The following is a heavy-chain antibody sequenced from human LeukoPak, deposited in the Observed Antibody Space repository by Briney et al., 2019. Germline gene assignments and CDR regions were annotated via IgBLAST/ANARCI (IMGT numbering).Heavy chain of an antibody. CDR2: IYPGDSDT. CDR1: GYRSVNYW. CDR3: ASSQYYYDNSGHLFHY. D-gene: IGHD3-22*01. V-gene: IGHV5-51*01. Sequence: GEPLTISCKGSGYRSVNYWIGWVRQLPGKGLEWMGTIYPGDSDTRFSPSFRGLVTFSADKSTSTAYLQWDTLKASDTAMYYCASSQYYYDNSGHLFHYWGQGTLVTVSS. J-gene: IGHJ4*02.